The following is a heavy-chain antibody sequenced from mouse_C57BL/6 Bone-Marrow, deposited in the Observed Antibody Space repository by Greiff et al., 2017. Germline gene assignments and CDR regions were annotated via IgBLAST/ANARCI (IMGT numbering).Heavy chain of an antibody. D-gene: IGHD1-1*01. V-gene: IGHV1-69*01. Sequence: QVQLQQPGAELVMPGASVKLSCKASGYTFTSYWMHWVKQRPGQGLEWIGEIDPSDSYTNYNQKFKGKSTLTVDKSSSTAYMQRSSLTSEDSAVYYCARDYGSSYDYFDYWGQGTTLTVSS. J-gene: IGHJ2*01. CDR2: IDPSDSYT. CDR1: GYTFTSYW. CDR3: ARDYGSSYDYFDY.